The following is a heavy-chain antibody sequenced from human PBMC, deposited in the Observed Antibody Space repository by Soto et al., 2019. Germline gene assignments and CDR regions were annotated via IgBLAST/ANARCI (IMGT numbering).Heavy chain of an antibody. D-gene: IGHD3-22*01. Sequence: EVQLVESGGGLVQPGGSLRLSCAASGFTFSDHYMDWVRQAPGKGLEWVGRTRNKANSYTTEYAASVKGRFTISRDDSKNSLYLQMNSLKTEDTAVYYCARPPTHYDSSYWGQGTLVTVSS. CDR3: ARPPTHYDSSY. CDR1: GFTFSDHY. CDR2: TRNKANSYTT. V-gene: IGHV3-72*01. J-gene: IGHJ4*02.